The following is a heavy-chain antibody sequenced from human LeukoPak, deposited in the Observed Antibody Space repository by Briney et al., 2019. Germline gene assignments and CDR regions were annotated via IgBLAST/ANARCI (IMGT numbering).Heavy chain of an antibody. V-gene: IGHV1-18*01. Sequence: ASVKVSCKASGYTFTSYGISWVRQAPGQGLEWMGWISAYNGNTNYAQKLQGRVTMTTDTSTSTAYMELRSLRSDDTAVYYCARDYLMPHVAVAGPPFGDYWGQGTLVTVSS. CDR2: ISAYNGNT. CDR1: GYTFTSYG. CDR3: ARDYLMPHVAVAGPPFGDY. J-gene: IGHJ4*02. D-gene: IGHD6-19*01.